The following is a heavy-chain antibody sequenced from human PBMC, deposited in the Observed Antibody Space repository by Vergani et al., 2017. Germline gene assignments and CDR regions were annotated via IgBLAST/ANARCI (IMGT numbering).Heavy chain of an antibody. Sequence: EVQLLESGGGLVQPGGSLRLSCAASGFTFSSYAMSWVRQAPGKGLEWVSTISGSSSYIYYADSVKGRFTISRDNAKNSLYLQMNSLRAEDTAVYYCASRYSNYDYYYYGMDVWGQGTTVTVSS. D-gene: IGHD4-11*01. J-gene: IGHJ6*02. CDR3: ASRYSNYDYYYYGMDV. V-gene: IGHV3-21*01. CDR2: ISGSSSYI. CDR1: GFTFSSYA.